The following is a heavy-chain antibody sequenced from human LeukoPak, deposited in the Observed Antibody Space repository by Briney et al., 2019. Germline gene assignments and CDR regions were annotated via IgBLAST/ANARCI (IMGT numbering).Heavy chain of an antibody. CDR2: IYTSGST. V-gene: IGHV4-61*09. CDR1: GGSISSGSYY. CDR3: ARSSLTIRGVHVDPLGDS. Sequence: PSETLSLTCAVSGGSISSGSYYWSWIRQPAGKGLEWIGHIYTSGSTNYNPSLKSRVTISIDTSKNQFSLKLSSVTAADTAVYCCARSSLTIRGVHVDPLGDSWGQGTLVTVSS. D-gene: IGHD3-10*01. J-gene: IGHJ4*02.